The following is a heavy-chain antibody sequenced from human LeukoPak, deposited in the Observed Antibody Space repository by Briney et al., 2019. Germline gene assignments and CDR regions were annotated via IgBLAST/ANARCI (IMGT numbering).Heavy chain of an antibody. V-gene: IGHV3-30-3*01. CDR2: XSXDGSNK. D-gene: IGHD6-19*01. CDR3: ARDYNQAVAGTSGYYYYGMDV. CDR1: GXTFSXXA. Sequence: AXGXTFSXXAXHWXXXXPGXXXXXXAVXSXDGSNKYYADSVKGRFTISRDNSKNTLYLQMNSLRAEDTAVYYCARDYNQAVAGTSGYYYYGMDVWGQGTTVTVSS. J-gene: IGHJ6*02.